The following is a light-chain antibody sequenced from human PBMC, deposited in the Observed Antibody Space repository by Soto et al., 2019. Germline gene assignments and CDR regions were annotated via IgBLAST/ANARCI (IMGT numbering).Light chain of an antibody. CDR2: GAS. CDR1: QSVSSSE. J-gene: IGKJ2*01. V-gene: IGKV3-20*01. CDR3: QQYGSSPPVYT. Sequence: ENVLTQSPGTLSLFPGERATLSCRASQSVSSSELAWYQQKPGQALRLLIYGASIRATGIPDRFSGSGSGTDFTLTINRLEPEDFAVYYCQQYGSSPPVYTFGQGTKLEIK.